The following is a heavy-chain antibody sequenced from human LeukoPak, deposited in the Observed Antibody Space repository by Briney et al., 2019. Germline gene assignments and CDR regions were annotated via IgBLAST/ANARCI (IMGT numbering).Heavy chain of an antibody. Sequence: GGSLRLSCAASGFTFSSYAMHWVRQAPGKGLEWVAVISYDGSNKYYADSVKGRFTISRDNSKNTLYLQMNSLRAEDTAVYYCARVTGYVIEDYFDYWGQGTLVTVSS. CDR3: ARVTGYVIEDYFDY. J-gene: IGHJ4*02. CDR2: ISYDGSNK. D-gene: IGHD3-22*01. V-gene: IGHV3-30*04. CDR1: GFTFSSYA.